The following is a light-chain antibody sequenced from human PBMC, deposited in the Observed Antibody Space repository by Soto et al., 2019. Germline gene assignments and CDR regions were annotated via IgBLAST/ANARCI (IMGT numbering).Light chain of an antibody. V-gene: IGKV3-15*01. CDR3: QQYSNWHPIT. CDR1: QSVSNF. Sequence: EIVLTQSPATLSLSPGKRAPLSCRASQSVSNFLAWYQQKPGQAPRLLIYDTSTRATGIPARFSGSGSGTEFTLTISSLQSEDFAVYYCQQYSNWHPITFGQGTRLEIK. J-gene: IGKJ5*01. CDR2: DTS.